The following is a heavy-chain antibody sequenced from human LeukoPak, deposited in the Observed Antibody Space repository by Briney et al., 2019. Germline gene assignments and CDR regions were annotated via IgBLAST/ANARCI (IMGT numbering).Heavy chain of an antibody. CDR3: GTNLTPGGMDV. D-gene: IGHD4-17*01. Sequence: TGGSLRLSCVASGSILNDYAMHWVRQIPGKGLEWVAAISWSSDRIGYADSVKGRFTISRDNAKNSLYLQMNSLRVEDMAVYYCGTNLTPGGMDVWGKGTTVTVSS. CDR1: GSILNDYA. V-gene: IGHV3-9*03. J-gene: IGHJ6*04. CDR2: ISWSSDRI.